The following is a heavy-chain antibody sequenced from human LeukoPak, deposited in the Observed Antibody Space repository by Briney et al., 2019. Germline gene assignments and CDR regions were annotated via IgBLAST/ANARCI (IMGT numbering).Heavy chain of an antibody. Sequence: GGSLRLSCAASGFTFSNYALHWVRQAPGKGLEWVSGISVSGGSIYYADSVTGRFTISRDNSKDTLYLQMNSLRVEDTALYYCAKGRGDGYNWRFDYWGQGTLVTVSS. CDR2: ISVSGGSI. J-gene: IGHJ4*02. CDR3: AKGRGDGYNWRFDY. CDR1: GFTFSNYA. D-gene: IGHD5-24*01. V-gene: IGHV3-23*01.